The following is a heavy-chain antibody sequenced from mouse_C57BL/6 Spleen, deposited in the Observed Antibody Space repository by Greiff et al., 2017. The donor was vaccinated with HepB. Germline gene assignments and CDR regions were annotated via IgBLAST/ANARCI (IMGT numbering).Heavy chain of an antibody. CDR1: GYTFTDYY. D-gene: IGHD2-1*01. J-gene: IGHJ1*03. CDR2: INPNNGGT. Sequence: EVQLQQSGPELVKPGASVKISCKASGYTFTDYYMNWVKQSHGKSLEWIGDINPNNGGTSYNQKFKGKATLTVDKSSSTAYMEFRRLTSEDSAVYYCARRGGYCGNFCWYFDFWGTGTTVTVSS. CDR3: ARRGGYCGNFCWYFDF. V-gene: IGHV1-26*01.